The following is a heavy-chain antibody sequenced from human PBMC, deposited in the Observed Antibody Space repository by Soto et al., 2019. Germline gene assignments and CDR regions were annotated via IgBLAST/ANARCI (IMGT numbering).Heavy chain of an antibody. CDR2: IYSGGST. J-gene: IGHJ4*02. CDR1: GFSVTANY. V-gene: IGHV3-53*01. CDR3: HGYGY. Sequence: DVQVVESGGGLIQPGGSLRLSCEVSGFSVTANYMSWVRQAPGKGLEWVSVIYSGGSTYYIDSVKGRFSISRDISKNTPYLQMNSLRAEDTAVYYCHGYGYWGQGTLVTVSS. D-gene: IGHD5-12*01.